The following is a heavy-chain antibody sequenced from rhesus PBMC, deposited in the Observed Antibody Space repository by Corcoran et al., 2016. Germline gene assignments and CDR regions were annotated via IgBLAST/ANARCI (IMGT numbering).Heavy chain of an antibody. V-gene: IGHV3S5*01. CDR3: AKLGRGPGYSYGYGFDY. Sequence: EVQLVETGGGLVQPGGSLRLSCAASGFTFSSYAMHWVRQAPGTGLEWVSAIRNGGSEYFADSVNGRFTISRDNSKNTLSLQMNSLRVEDTAVYYCAKLGRGPGYSYGYGFDYWGQGGLVTVSS. J-gene: IGHJ4*01. D-gene: IGHD5-36*01. CDR2: IRNGGSE. CDR1: GFTFSSYA.